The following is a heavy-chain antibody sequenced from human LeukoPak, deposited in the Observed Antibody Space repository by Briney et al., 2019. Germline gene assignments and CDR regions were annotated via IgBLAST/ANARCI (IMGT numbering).Heavy chain of an antibody. J-gene: IGHJ6*03. CDR3: ARESDSYYYYMDV. Sequence: NPSETLSLTCTVSGGSISSYYWSWIRQPPGKGLEWIGYIYYSGSTNYNPSLRSRVTISVDTSKNQFALKLSSVTAADTAVYYCARESDSYYYYMDVWGKGTTVTISS. CDR1: GGSISSYY. CDR2: IYYSGST. D-gene: IGHD3-3*01. V-gene: IGHV4-59*01.